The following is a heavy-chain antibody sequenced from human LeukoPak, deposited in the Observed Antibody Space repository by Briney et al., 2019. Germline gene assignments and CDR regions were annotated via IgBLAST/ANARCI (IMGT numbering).Heavy chain of an antibody. V-gene: IGHV3-23*01. CDR3: ARDRGVQLWFGDY. J-gene: IGHJ4*02. CDR1: GFTFSNYA. D-gene: IGHD3-10*01. CDR2: ISGSCDIT. Sequence: GGSLRLSCAASGFTFSNYAMSWVRQAPGKGLEWVSTISGSCDITYYADSVKGRFTISRENSKNTLHLEMSSLRAEDTAVYYCARDRGVQLWFGDYWGQGTLVTVSS.